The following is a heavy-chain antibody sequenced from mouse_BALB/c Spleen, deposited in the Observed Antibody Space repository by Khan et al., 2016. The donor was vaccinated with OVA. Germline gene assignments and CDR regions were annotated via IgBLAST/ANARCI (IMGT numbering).Heavy chain of an antibody. J-gene: IGHJ2*01. CDR3: AKNYRYDLYFDY. D-gene: IGHD2-14*01. V-gene: IGHV1S136*01. Sequence: FELQQSGPERVKPGASVKMSCKASGYTFTSYVMHWLRQKPGQGLEWIGYIYPFNDDTKYNEKFKGKATLTSDKSSSTAYMELSSLTSDDSAFFYCAKNYRYDLYFDYWGQGTTLTVSS. CDR2: IYPFNDDT. CDR1: GYTFTSYV.